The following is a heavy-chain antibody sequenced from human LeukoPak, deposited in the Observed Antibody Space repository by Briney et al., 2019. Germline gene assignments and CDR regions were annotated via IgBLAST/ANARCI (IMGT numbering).Heavy chain of an antibody. D-gene: IGHD3-10*01. V-gene: IGHV4-30-2*01. CDR3: ARGYSAMVRGVGNFDY. CDR2: IYHSGST. CDR1: GGSISSGGYS. Sequence: SETLSLTCAVSGGSISSGGYSWSWIRQPPGKGLEWIGYIYHSGSTYYNPSLKSRVTISVDRSKNQFSLKLSSVTAADTAVYYCARGYSAMVRGVGNFDYWGQGTLVTVPS. J-gene: IGHJ4*02.